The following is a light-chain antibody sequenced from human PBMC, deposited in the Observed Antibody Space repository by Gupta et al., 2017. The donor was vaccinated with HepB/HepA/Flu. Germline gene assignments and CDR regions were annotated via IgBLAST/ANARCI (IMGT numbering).Light chain of an antibody. CDR2: RDD. V-gene: IGLV1-47*01. CDR3: AAWDDSLSAWV. CDR1: SSNIGINY. Sequence: QSVLTPPPSASGTPGQRVTISCSGSSSNIGINYVYWYQQLPGTAPKLLIYRDDQRPSGVPDRFSGSKSGTSAPLAISGLRSEDEAYYYCAAWDDSLSAWVFGGGTKLTVL. J-gene: IGLJ3*02.